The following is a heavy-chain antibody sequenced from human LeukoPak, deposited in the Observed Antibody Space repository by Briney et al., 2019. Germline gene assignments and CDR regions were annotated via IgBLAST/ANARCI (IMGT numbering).Heavy chain of an antibody. V-gene: IGHV3-30*19. D-gene: IGHD3-9*01. J-gene: IGHJ4*02. CDR3: ARDTHYDILTGPFDY. Sequence: GGSLRLSCAASGFTLSSYGMHWVRQAPGKGLEWVAVISYDGSNKYYADSVKGRFTISRDNSKNTLYLQMNSLRAEDTAVYYCARDTHYDILTGPFDYWGQGTLVTVSS. CDR1: GFTLSSYG. CDR2: ISYDGSNK.